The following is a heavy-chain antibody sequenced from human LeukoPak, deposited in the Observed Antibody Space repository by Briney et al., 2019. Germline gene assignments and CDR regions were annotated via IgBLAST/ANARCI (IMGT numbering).Heavy chain of an antibody. V-gene: IGHV3-23*01. CDR2: ITGRGGST. CDR3: ARGTYSNREVSCFDY. CDR1: GFTYNTYN. Sequence: GRTLRLFCAVSGFTYNTYNMHWARHAPAKGLEYVSVITGRGGSTNYAQLLKGRVTMTIDKSKNTLYLQMNTLRAEDTAMYYCARGTYSNREVSCFDYWGQGTLVTVSS. D-gene: IGHD6-13*01. J-gene: IGHJ4*02.